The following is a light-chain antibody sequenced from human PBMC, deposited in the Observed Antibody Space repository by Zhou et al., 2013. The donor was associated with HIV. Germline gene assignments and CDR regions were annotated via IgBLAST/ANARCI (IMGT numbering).Light chain of an antibody. CDR3: QKYDSAPWT. J-gene: IGKJ1*01. CDR2: SAS. V-gene: IGKV1-16*01. Sequence: RMTQSPSSISASTGDMISISCRASHSINNYLAWFQVKPGKAPKLLIYSASSLHVGVPSRFSGAGSGTDFTLTISSLLPEDVATYYCQKYDSAPWTFGPGTKVELK. CDR1: HSINNY.